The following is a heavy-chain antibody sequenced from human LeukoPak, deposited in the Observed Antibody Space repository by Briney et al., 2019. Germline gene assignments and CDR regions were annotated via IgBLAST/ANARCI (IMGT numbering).Heavy chain of an antibody. J-gene: IGHJ6*02. CDR2: IYPSGNT. CDR1: GGSMRSYY. V-gene: IGHV4-4*07. D-gene: IGHD5-12*01. Sequence: SETLSLTCTVSGGSMRSYYWGWIRQPAGKGLEWIGRIYPSGNTYYNPSPQSRFTMSVDTSKNHLSLNLSSVTAADTAVYYCARVGYSGSDSVDYYHYFGMDVWGQGTSVTVSS. CDR3: ARVGYSGSDSVDYYHYFGMDV.